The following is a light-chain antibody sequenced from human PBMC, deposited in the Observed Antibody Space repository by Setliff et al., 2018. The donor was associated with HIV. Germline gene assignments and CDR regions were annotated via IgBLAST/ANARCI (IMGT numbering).Light chain of an antibody. J-gene: IGLJ1*01. Sequence: QSALAQPASVSESPGQSITISCTGTSSDVGAYNYVSWYQQHPGKAPKLMIYEVSNRPSGISTRFSGSKSGNTASLTISGLQAEDEADYYCSSYSTLFIYIFGTGTKVTVL. CDR3: SSYSTLFIYI. CDR2: EVS. V-gene: IGLV2-14*01. CDR1: SSDVGAYNY.